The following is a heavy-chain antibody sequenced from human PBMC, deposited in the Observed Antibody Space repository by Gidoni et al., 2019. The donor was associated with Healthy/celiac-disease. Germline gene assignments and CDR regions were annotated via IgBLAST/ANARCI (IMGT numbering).Heavy chain of an antibody. CDR3: ARNTAMVTSSSYGMDV. CDR1: GGSISSGSYY. V-gene: IGHV4-61*02. CDR2: IYTSGST. D-gene: IGHD5-18*01. J-gene: IGHJ6*02. Sequence: QVQLQESGPGLVKPSQTLSLTCTVSGGSISSGSYYWSWIRQPAGKGLELIGRIYTSGSTNYNPSLKSRVTISVDTSKNQFSLKLSSVTAADTAVYYCARNTAMVTSSSYGMDVWGQGTTVTVSS.